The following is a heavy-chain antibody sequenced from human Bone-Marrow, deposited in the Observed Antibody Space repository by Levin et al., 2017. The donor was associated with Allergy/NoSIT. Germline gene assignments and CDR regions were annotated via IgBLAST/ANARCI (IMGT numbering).Heavy chain of an antibody. J-gene: IGHJ6*02. CDR2: IYYSGRT. CDR1: GGSISTDGYY. V-gene: IGHV4-31*03. D-gene: IGHD3-10*01. Sequence: PSETLSLTCSVSGGSISTDGYYWNWIRQHPGKGLEWIGYIYYSGRTYYNPSLKSRATISVDTSNHQFSLKLSSVTAADTAVYYCARDFITYGLGNYYAMDVWGQGTTVTVSS. CDR3: ARDFITYGLGNYYAMDV.